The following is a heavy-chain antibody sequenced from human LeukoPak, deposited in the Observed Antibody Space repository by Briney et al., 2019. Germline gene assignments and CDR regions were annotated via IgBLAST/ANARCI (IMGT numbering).Heavy chain of an antibody. V-gene: IGHV3-21*01. CDR1: GFTFSSYS. J-gene: IGHJ4*02. Sequence: GGSLRLSCAASGFTFSSYSMNWVRQAPGKGLEWVSSISSSSSYIYYADSVKGRFTISRDNAKNSLYLQMNSLRAEDTAVYYCTRGEVRGRVVDYWGQGTLVTVSS. CDR3: TRGEVRGRVVDY. D-gene: IGHD3-10*01. CDR2: ISSSSSYI.